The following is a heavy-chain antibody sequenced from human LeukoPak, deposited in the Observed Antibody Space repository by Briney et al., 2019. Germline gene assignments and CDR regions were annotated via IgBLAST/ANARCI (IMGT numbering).Heavy chain of an antibody. Sequence: GKSLRLSCAASTFTFSAYAVHWARQAPGKGLEWLAVISFDGSNEYYADSVRGRFTISRDNSKNTLYLQMNSLRAEDTAVYYCARPYYYDSSGYNIDYWGQGTLVTVSS. D-gene: IGHD3-22*01. CDR2: ISFDGSNE. CDR3: ARPYYYDSSGYNIDY. J-gene: IGHJ4*02. V-gene: IGHV3-30-3*01. CDR1: TFTFSAYA.